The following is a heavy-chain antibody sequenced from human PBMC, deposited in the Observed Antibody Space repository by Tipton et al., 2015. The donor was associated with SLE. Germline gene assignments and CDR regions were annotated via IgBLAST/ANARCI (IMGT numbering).Heavy chain of an antibody. J-gene: IGHJ4*02. V-gene: IGHV3-20*04. CDR1: GFTFDDYG. CDR2: INWNGGST. D-gene: IGHD3-3*01. CDR3: AKAIVFWSGYYLFDS. Sequence: SLRLSCAASGFTFDDYGMSWVRQAPGKGLEWVSGINWNGGSTGYADSVKGRFTISRDNAKNSLYLEMNRLRTEDTAFYYCAKAIVFWSGYYLFDSWGQGTLVTVSS.